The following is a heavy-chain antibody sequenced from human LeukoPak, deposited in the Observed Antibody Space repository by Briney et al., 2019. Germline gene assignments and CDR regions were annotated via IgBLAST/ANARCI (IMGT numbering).Heavy chain of an antibody. CDR1: GYTFTSYY. Sequence: ASVKVSCKASGYTFTSYYMHWVRQTPGQGLEWMGIINPSGGSTSYAQKFQGRVTMTRNTSISTAYMELSSLRSEDTAVYYCARGGITMIVPWGQGTLVTVSS. J-gene: IGHJ5*02. V-gene: IGHV1-46*01. D-gene: IGHD3-22*01. CDR3: ARGGITMIVP. CDR2: INPSGGST.